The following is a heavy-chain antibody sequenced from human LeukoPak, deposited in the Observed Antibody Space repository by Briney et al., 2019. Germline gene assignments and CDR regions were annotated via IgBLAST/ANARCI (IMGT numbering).Heavy chain of an antibody. CDR1: GFTVSRNY. J-gene: IGHJ4*02. CDR2: IYSGGDT. Sequence: GGSLRLSCAASGFTVSRNYMSWVRQAPGKGLEWVSIIYSGGDTYYGDSVKGRFTISRDISKNTLYLQMNNLRAEDTVFYYCARSPPASPFDYWGQGTLVTVSS. D-gene: IGHD2-2*01. CDR3: ARSPPASPFDY. V-gene: IGHV3-53*01.